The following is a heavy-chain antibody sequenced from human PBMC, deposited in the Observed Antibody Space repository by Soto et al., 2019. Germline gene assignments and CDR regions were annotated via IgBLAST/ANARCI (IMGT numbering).Heavy chain of an antibody. V-gene: IGHV4-31*03. Sequence: SETLSLTCTVSGGSISSGGYYWSWIRQHPGKGLEWIGYIYYSGSTYYNPSLKSRVTISVDTSKNQFSLKLSSVTAADTAVYYCASLYYYDSRPRNWGQGTLVTVSS. D-gene: IGHD3-22*01. CDR1: GGSISSGGYY. J-gene: IGHJ4*02. CDR2: IYYSGST. CDR3: ASLYYYDSRPRN.